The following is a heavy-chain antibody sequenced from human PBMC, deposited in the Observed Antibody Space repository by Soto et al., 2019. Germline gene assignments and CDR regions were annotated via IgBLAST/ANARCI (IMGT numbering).Heavy chain of an antibody. D-gene: IGHD3-22*01. J-gene: IGHJ4*02. CDR3: ATTADSSGYYYSDY. CDR2: IYSGGST. CDR1: GFTVSSNY. V-gene: IGHV3-53*01. Sequence: GGSLRLSCAASGFTVSSNYMSWVRQAPGKGLEWVSVIYSGGSTYYADSVKGRFTISRDNSKNTLYLQMNSLRAEDTAVYYCATTADSSGYYYSDYWGQGTLVTVSS.